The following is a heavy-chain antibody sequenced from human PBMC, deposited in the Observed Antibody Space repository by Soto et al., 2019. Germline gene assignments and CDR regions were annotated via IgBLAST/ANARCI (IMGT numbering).Heavy chain of an antibody. CDR1: GGRFTSYI. V-gene: IGHV1-69*08. Sequence: QVQLVQSGAEVKKPGSSVKVSCEASGGRFTSYIFTWVRQAPGQGLEWMGRSIPIQGTADYALKFQDRVTMTADKSTNTVHMEMRSLRLDDTAVYYYAKSLVFVDHGYFDVWGKGTTVTVSS. CDR3: AKSLVFVDHGYFDV. J-gene: IGHJ6*03. D-gene: IGHD2-21*01. CDR2: SIPIQGTA.